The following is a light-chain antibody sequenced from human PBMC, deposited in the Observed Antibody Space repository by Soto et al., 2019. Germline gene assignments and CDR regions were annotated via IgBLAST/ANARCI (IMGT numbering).Light chain of an antibody. V-gene: IGKV3-20*01. Sequence: EIVLTQSPGTLSLSPGERATLSCGACQSVTSNYLAWYQQKPGQAPRLLIFGASIRVKGIPDRFIGSGSGTDFTLTISRLEPEDFAVYYCQHYVTSLTTFGQGTKVEVK. CDR1: QSVTSNY. CDR3: QHYVTSLTT. J-gene: IGKJ1*01. CDR2: GAS.